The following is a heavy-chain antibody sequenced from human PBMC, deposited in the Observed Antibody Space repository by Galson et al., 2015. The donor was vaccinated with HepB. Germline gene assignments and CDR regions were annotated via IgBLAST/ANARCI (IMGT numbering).Heavy chain of an antibody. V-gene: IGHV3-23*01. CDR3: AKRPTTVVTPDDAFDM. J-gene: IGHJ3*02. D-gene: IGHD4-23*01. Sequence: SLRLSCAASGFTFSSYAMNWVRQAPGKGLEWVSGISGSGGRTYYADSVKGRFTISRDTSENTLYLQMNSLRAEDTAVYYCAKRPTTVVTPDDAFDMWGQGTMVTVSP. CDR2: ISGSGGRT. CDR1: GFTFSSYA.